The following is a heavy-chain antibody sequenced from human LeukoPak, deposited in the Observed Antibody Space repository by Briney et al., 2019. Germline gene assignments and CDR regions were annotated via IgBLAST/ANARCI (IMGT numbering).Heavy chain of an antibody. D-gene: IGHD5-18*01. V-gene: IGHV3-74*03. CDR3: ARGLASVGYNYYFDS. J-gene: IGHJ4*02. CDR2: ISPDGSTT. CDR1: GFTFSRYW. Sequence: GGSLRLSCAASGFTFSRYWMHWVRQAPGKGLMWVSRISPDGSTTLYADSVKSRFTISRDNAKNTLYLQMNSLGAEDTAVYYCARGLASVGYNYYFDSWGQGTLVTVSS.